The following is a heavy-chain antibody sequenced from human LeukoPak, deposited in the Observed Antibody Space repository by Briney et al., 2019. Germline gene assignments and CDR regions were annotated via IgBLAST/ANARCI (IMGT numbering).Heavy chain of an antibody. CDR3: ARGNFGAYYYGSGSYSPGRNWFDP. Sequence: SETLSLTCAVYGGSFSGYYWSWIRQPPGKGLEWIGEINHSGSTNYNPSLKSRVTISVDTSKNQFPLKLSSVTAADTAVYYCARGNFGAYYYGSGSYSPGRNWFDPWGQGTLVTVSS. CDR2: INHSGST. J-gene: IGHJ5*02. V-gene: IGHV4-34*01. CDR1: GGSFSGYY. D-gene: IGHD3-10*01.